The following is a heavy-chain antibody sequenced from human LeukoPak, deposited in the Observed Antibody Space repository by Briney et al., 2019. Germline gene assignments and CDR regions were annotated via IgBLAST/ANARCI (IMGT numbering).Heavy chain of an antibody. CDR2: IYSGGST. J-gene: IGHJ1*01. Sequence: GGSLRLSCAASVFTVSSNYMSWVRQAPGKGLEWVSVIYSGGSTYYADSVKGRFTISRDNSKNTLYLQINSLRAEDTAVYYCARESYGDYVDWGQGTLVTVSS. CDR1: VFTVSSNY. D-gene: IGHD4-17*01. CDR3: ARESYGDYVD. V-gene: IGHV3-53*01.